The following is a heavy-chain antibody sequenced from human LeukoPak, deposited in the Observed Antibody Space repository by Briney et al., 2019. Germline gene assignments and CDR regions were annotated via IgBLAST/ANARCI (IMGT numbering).Heavy chain of an antibody. V-gene: IGHV3-43*02. J-gene: IGHJ4*02. CDR2: ISGDGGST. Sequence: GGSLRLSCAASGFTFDDYAMHWVRQAPGKGLEWVSLISGDGGSTYYADSVKGRFTISRDNAKNTLFLQMNSLRAEDTAVYYCASGPWELDYWGQGTLVTVSS. CDR1: GFTFDDYA. CDR3: ASGPWELDY. D-gene: IGHD1-26*01.